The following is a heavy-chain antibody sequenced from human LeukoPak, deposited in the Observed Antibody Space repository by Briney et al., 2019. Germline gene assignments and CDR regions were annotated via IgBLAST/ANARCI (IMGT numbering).Heavy chain of an antibody. CDR1: GDSISSDY. CDR2: IYRFGNT. J-gene: IGHJ1*01. Sequence: SETLSLTCTVSGDSISSDYWSWIRQPPGKGLEWIGYIYRFGNTDYNPSLMRRVTISLDTSKKQLSLNLTSGTAADTAVYYCAGRGQRYFRDWGQGTLVTVSS. CDR3: AGRGQRYFRD. V-gene: IGHV4-4*08.